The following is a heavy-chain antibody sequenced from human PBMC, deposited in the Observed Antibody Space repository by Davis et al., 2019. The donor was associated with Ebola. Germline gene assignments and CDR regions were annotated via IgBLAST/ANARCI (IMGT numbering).Heavy chain of an antibody. J-gene: IGHJ5*02. CDR3: ARERVAALGNWFDP. Sequence: GESLKISCAASGFTFSTFEMDWVRQAPGKGLEGIAYISASGTTIYYADSVKGRFTISRENAKNSLFLQMNSLRVDDTAVYYCARERVAALGNWFDPWGQGTRVTVSS. CDR1: GFTFSTFE. CDR2: ISASGTTI. V-gene: IGHV3-48*03. D-gene: IGHD3-10*01.